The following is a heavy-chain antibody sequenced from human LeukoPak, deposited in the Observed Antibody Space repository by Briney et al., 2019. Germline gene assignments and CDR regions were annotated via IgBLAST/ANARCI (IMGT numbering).Heavy chain of an antibody. CDR2: IYCSGTT. J-gene: IGHJ6*03. Sequence: SETLSLTCTVSGGPISSSSYYWGWVRQPPGKGLEWIRPIYCSGTTYYNPSLQSRVTIFQDASSNQLSLMLTSVTATDTAVYYCARQISDYYYYYMDVWGKGTTVTVSS. CDR3: ARQISDYYYYYMDV. V-gene: IGHV4-39*01. D-gene: IGHD3-10*01. CDR1: GGPISSSSYY.